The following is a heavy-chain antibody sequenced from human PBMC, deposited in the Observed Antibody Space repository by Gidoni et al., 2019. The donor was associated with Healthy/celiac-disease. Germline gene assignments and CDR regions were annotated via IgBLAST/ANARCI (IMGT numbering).Heavy chain of an antibody. CDR3: ARVGAGDYVWGSYRYSGYFDY. CDR1: GSHFRGYY. D-gene: IGHD3-16*02. CDR2: ISSSCSTI. V-gene: IGHV3-11*01. Sequence: QVQLVASGGGLVKPGGTPRLYWAASGSHFRGYYMSSCAQAPRQALGKGLGWVSDISSSCSTIDYSDSVKGRFTISRDNAKNSLYLQMNSLRAEDTAVYYCARVGAGDYVWGSYRYSGYFDYWGQGTLVTVSS. J-gene: IGHJ4*02.